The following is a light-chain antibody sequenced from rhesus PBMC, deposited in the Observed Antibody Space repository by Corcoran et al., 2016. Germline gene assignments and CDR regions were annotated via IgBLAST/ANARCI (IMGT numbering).Light chain of an antibody. V-gene: IGKV1-44*01. Sequence: DIQMTQSPSVLSASVGDRVTISCRASQNIYSNLAWYTQKPGKAPKPLIYEASSLETGIPSRFSGSGFGTDFNLTISSLQPEDSAGYYCQHYYDIPLTFGGGTKVEIK. J-gene: IGKJ4*01. CDR1: QNIYSN. CDR3: QHYYDIPLT. CDR2: EAS.